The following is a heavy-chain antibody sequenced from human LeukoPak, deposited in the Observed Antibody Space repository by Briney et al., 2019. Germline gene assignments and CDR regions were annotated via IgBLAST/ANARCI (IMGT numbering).Heavy chain of an antibody. Sequence: GRSLRLSCAASGFTFSGSAMHWVRQAPGKGLGWVGRIRSKANSYATAYAASVKGRFTISRDDSKNTAYLQMNSLKIEDTAVYYCTRPYSSGYYWGQGTLVTVSS. CDR2: IRSKANSYAT. D-gene: IGHD6-19*01. CDR3: TRPYSSGYY. J-gene: IGHJ4*02. V-gene: IGHV3-73*01. CDR1: GFTFSGSA.